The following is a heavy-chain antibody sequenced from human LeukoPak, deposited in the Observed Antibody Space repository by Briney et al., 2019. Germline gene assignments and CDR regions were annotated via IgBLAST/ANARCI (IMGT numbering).Heavy chain of an antibody. J-gene: IGHJ4*01. Sequence: SETLSLTCTVSGGSISSGSYYWSWIRQPAGKGLEWIGRIYTSGSTNYNPSLKSRVTISVDTSKNQFSLKLSSVTAADTAVYYCARDPYDSSGYYIGDYFDYWGQGTLVTVSS. V-gene: IGHV4-61*02. D-gene: IGHD3-22*01. CDR2: IYTSGST. CDR3: ARDPYDSSGYYIGDYFDY. CDR1: GGSISSGSYY.